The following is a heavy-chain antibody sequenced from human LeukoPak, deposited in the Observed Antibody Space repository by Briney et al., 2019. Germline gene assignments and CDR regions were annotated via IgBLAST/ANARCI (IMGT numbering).Heavy chain of an antibody. Sequence: PGGSLRLSCAASGFTSDDYGMSWVRQAPGKGLEWVSGINWNDGSTGYADSVKGRFTISRDNAKKSLYLQMNSLRAEDTALYYCARDLAGQLAYWGQGTLVTVSS. CDR3: ARDLAGQLAY. CDR2: INWNDGST. D-gene: IGHD6-6*01. CDR1: GFTSDDYG. J-gene: IGHJ4*02. V-gene: IGHV3-20*04.